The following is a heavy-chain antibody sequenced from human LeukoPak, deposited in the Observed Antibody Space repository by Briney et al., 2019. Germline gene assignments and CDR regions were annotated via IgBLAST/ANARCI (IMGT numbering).Heavy chain of an antibody. CDR2: ISGSGGST. V-gene: IGHV3-23*01. CDR1: GFTFSSYA. J-gene: IGHJ4*02. Sequence: GGSLRLSCAASGFTFSSYAMSWVRQAPGKGLEWVSAISGSGGSTYYADSVKGRFTISRDNTKNTLYLQMNSLRAEDTAVYYGAKGGYYDSSGYSCGGQGTLVSVSS. D-gene: IGHD3-22*01. CDR3: AKGGYYDSSGYSC.